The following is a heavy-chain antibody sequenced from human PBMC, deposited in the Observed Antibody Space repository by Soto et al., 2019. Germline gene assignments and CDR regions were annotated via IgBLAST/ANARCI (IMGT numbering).Heavy chain of an antibody. CDR2: IWYDGSNK. D-gene: IGHD2-15*01. CDR3: ARGTLDSLYYFDY. Sequence: PGGSLRLSCAASGFTFSSYGMHWVRQAPGKGLEWVAVIWYDGSNKYYADSVKGRFTISRDNSKNTLYLQMNSLRAEDTAVYYCARGTLDSLYYFDYWGQGTLVTVSS. V-gene: IGHV3-33*01. CDR1: GFTFSSYG. J-gene: IGHJ4*02.